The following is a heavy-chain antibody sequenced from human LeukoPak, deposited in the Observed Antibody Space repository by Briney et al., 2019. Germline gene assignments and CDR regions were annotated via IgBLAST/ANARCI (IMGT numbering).Heavy chain of an antibody. J-gene: IGHJ3*02. Sequence: GGSLRLSCAASGFTFSDYYMSWIRQAPGKGLEWVSYISSSGSTIYYADSVKGRFTISRDNAKNSLYLQMNSLRAEDTAVYYCARDNPPYDSSDAFDIWGQGTMVTVSS. CDR1: GFTFSDYY. CDR2: ISSSGSTI. CDR3: ARDNPPYDSSDAFDI. V-gene: IGHV3-11*04. D-gene: IGHD3-22*01.